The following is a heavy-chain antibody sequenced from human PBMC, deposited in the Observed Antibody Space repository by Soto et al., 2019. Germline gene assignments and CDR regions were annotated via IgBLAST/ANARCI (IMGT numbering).Heavy chain of an antibody. J-gene: IGHJ3*02. CDR2: IWYDGSSE. CDR1: GFTFSNYG. D-gene: IGHD3-10*01. Sequence: GGSLRLSCAASGFTFSNYGVHWVRQAPGKGLEWVAVIWYDGSSEYYTESVKGRFTISRDNSKNTLYLQMNSLRAEDTAAYYCARVPGSGTYYDNRIANDAFDIWGQGTMVTVSS. V-gene: IGHV3-33*01. CDR3: ARVPGSGTYYDNRIANDAFDI.